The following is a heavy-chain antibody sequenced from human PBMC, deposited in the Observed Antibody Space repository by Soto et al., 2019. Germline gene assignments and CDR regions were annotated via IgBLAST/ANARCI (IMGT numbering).Heavy chain of an antibody. CDR2: INHSGST. J-gene: IGHJ5*02. D-gene: IGHD3-22*01. CDR3: AREESRDDSSGNAYNWFDP. CDR1: GGSFIGYY. Sequence: SETLSLTCAVYGGSFIGYYWSWIRQPPGKGLEWIGEINHSGSTNYNPSLKSRVTISVDKSKNQFSLKLSSVTAADTAVYYCAREESRDDSSGNAYNWFDPWGQGTLVTVSS. V-gene: IGHV4-34*01.